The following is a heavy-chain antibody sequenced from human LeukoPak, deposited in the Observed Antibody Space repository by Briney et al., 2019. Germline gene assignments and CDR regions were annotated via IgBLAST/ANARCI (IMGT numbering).Heavy chain of an antibody. D-gene: IGHD4-17*01. CDR1: GYTFTGYY. CDR3: ARDDSGLYDYGDYQSPGYGMDV. Sequence: ASVKVSCKASGYTFTGYYMHWVRQAPGQGLEWMGWINPNSGGTNYAQKFQGWVTMTRDTSISTAYMELSRLRSDDTAVYYCARDDSGLYDYGDYQSPGYGMDVWGQGTTVTVSS. V-gene: IGHV1-2*04. J-gene: IGHJ6*02. CDR2: INPNSGGT.